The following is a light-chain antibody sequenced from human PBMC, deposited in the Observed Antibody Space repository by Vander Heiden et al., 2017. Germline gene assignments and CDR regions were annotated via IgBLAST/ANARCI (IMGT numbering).Light chain of an antibody. CDR2: GAS. CDR1: QSVSSN. V-gene: IGKV3-15*01. Sequence: EIVMTQSPATLSVSPGERATLSCRASQSVSSNLAWYQQKPGQAPRLLIYGASTRATGIPARFSGSGSGTEFTLTISSRQSEDFAVYYCQQDKNWPRRTFGQGTKVEIK. CDR3: QQDKNWPRRT. J-gene: IGKJ1*01.